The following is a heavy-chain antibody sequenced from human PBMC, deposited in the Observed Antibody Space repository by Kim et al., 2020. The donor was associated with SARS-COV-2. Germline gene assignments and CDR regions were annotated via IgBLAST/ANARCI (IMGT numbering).Heavy chain of an antibody. J-gene: IGHJ6*02. V-gene: IGHV7-4-1*02. CDR2: INTNTGNP. CDR3: ARDEGEVATIPGGGMDV. Sequence: ASVKVSCKASGYTFTSYAMNWVRQAPGQGLEWMGWINTNTGNPTYAQGFTGRFVFSLDTSVSTAYLQISSLKAEDTAVYYCARDEGEVATIPGGGMDVWGQGTTVTVSS. CDR1: GYTFTSYA. D-gene: IGHD5-12*01.